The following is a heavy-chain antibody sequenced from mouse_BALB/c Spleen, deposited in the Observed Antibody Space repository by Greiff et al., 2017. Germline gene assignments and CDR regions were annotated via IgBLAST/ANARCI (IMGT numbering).Heavy chain of an antibody. CDR2: IRLKSNNYAT. J-gene: IGHJ1*01. V-gene: IGHV6-6*02. Sequence: EVKLEESGGGLVQPGGSMKLSCVASGFTFSNYWMNWVRQSPEKGLEWVAEIRLKSNNYATHYAESVKGRFTISRDDSKSSVYLQMNNLRAEDTGIYYCTRDNWYFDVWGAGTTVTVSS. CDR3: TRDNWYFDV. CDR1: GFTFSNYW.